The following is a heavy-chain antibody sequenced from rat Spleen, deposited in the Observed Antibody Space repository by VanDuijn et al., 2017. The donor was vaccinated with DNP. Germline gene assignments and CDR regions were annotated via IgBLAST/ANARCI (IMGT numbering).Heavy chain of an antibody. CDR3: ARYSTSFVLDA. D-gene: IGHD1-2*01. J-gene: IGHJ4*01. CDR1: GFSLTDYS. Sequence: VQLKESGPVLVQASETLSLTCTVSGFSLTDYSVHWVRQPPGKGLEWMGVMWSGGSTAYNSALNSRLSISRDTSKSQVFLKMNSLQTEDTATYYCARYSTSFVLDAWGQGTSVTVSS. V-gene: IGHV2S63*01. CDR2: MWSGGST.